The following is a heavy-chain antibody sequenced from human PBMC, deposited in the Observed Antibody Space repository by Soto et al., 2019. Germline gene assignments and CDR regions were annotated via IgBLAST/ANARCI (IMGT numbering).Heavy chain of an antibody. CDR3: ARRYGDYFDY. J-gene: IGHJ4*02. Sequence: SETLSLTCAVYGGSFSGYFWSWIRQPPGKGLEWIGEINHSGTSNYNPSLKNRVTISVDTSKNQFSLKLSSVTAADTAVYYCARRYGDYFDYWGQGTLVTVSS. CDR1: GGSFSGYF. D-gene: IGHD4-17*01. V-gene: IGHV4-34*01. CDR2: INHSGTS.